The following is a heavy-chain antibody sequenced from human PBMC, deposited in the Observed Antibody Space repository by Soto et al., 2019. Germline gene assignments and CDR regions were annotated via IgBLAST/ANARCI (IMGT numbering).Heavy chain of an antibody. V-gene: IGHV4-61*01. Sequence: QVQLQESGPGLVKPSETLSLTCTVSGGSVSSDRSYWTWIRQPPGKELEWIGYIHYSGSTSYNPSLKSRVTMSVDTSKNQFSLKLNSVTAADTAVYYCARDSRDSSWHGGLDVSGQGTTVTVSS. CDR2: IHYSGST. CDR1: GGSVSSDRSY. J-gene: IGHJ6*02. D-gene: IGHD6-13*01. CDR3: ARDSRDSSWHGGLDV.